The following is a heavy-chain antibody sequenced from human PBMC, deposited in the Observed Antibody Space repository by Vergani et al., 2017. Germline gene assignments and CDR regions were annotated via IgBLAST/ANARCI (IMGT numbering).Heavy chain of an antibody. CDR1: GGSISSGDYY. J-gene: IGHJ5*02. CDR2: MYHSGST. D-gene: IGHD3-10*01. V-gene: IGHV4-61*08. CDR3: GRVADFYGLGSRLLDL. Sequence: QLQLQESGPGLVKPSETLSLTCTVSGGSISSGDYYWSWIRQPPGKGLEWIGYMYHSGSTNYNPSLETRVTISGDTSKNQFSLKLNSVTAADTAVYYCGRVADFYGLGSRLLDLWGQGILVTVSS.